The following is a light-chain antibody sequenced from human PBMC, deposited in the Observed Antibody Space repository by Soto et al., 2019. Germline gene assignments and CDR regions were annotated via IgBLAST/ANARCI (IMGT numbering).Light chain of an antibody. V-gene: IGLV2-8*01. J-gene: IGLJ1*01. CDR3: SSFAGSNNFPYV. CDR1: SSDVGAYDY. CDR2: EIN. Sequence: QSVLTQPPSASGSPGQSVTISCIGTSSDVGAYDYVSWYQQHPGKAPKLMIYEINKRPSGVPDRFSGSKSGNTASLTVSGLQAEDEADYYCSSFAGSNNFPYVFGTGTKV.